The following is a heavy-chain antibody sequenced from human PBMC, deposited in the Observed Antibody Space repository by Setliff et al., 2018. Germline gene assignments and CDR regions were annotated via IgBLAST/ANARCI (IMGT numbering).Heavy chain of an antibody. CDR1: GYTFTTYA. D-gene: IGHD5-12*01. CDR2: INTNTGNP. J-gene: IGHJ6*03. Sequence: ASVKVSCKASGYTFTTYAIGWMRQAPGQGLEWMGWINTNTGNPSYAQGFTGRFVFSLDTSVSTAYLQISSLKADDTAVYYCARASRYGTIKYRGDYYMDVWGKGTTVTAP. V-gene: IGHV7-4-1*02. CDR3: ARASRYGTIKYRGDYYMDV.